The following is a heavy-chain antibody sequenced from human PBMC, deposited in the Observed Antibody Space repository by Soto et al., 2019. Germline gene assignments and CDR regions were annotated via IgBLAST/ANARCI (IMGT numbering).Heavy chain of an antibody. CDR2: ISYDGRNK. CDR3: VRDTAYCSGGTCYSSHDMDV. CDR1: GFTFSSYA. Sequence: GGSLRLSCAASGFTFSSYAMHWVRQAPGKGLEWVAVISYDGRNKYYADSVKGRFTISRDNSKNTLYLEMNSLRVEDTAVYHCVRDTAYCSGGTCYSSHDMDVWGQGTTVTVSS. D-gene: IGHD2-15*01. V-gene: IGHV3-30*04. J-gene: IGHJ6*02.